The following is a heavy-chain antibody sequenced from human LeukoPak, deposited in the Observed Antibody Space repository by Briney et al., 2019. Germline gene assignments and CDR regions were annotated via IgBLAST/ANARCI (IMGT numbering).Heavy chain of an antibody. J-gene: IGHJ6*02. CDR1: GFTFSSYE. D-gene: IGHD3-10*01. V-gene: IGHV3-48*03. Sequence: GGSLRLSCAGSGFTFSSYEMNWLRQAPGKGLEWVSHINSSGITIYYADSVKGRFTISRDNAKKSIYLQMDSLRVEDTAIYYCARGGGYYGSGSLHYYYYGMDVWGQGTTVTVSS. CDR2: INSSGITI. CDR3: ARGGGYYGSGSLHYYYYGMDV.